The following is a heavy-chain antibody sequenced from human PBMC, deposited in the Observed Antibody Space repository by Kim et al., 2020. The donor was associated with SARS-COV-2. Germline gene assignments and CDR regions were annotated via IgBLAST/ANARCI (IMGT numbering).Heavy chain of an antibody. CDR1: GGSISSYY. CDR2: IYYSGST. D-gene: IGHD3-22*01. CDR3: ARFAPPQDYYDSSGLDY. J-gene: IGHJ4*02. Sequence: SETLSLTCTVSGGSISSYYWSWIRQPPGKGLEWIGYIYYSGSTNYNPSLKSRVTISVDTSKNQFSLKLSSVTAADTAVYYCARFAPPQDYYDSSGLDYWGQGTLVTVSS. V-gene: IGHV4-59*01.